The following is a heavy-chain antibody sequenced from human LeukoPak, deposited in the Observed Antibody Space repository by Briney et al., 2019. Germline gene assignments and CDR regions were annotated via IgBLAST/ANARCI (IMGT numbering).Heavy chain of an antibody. CDR1: GFTFSSYA. Sequence: GGSLRLSCAASGFTFSSYAMSWVRQAPGKGLEWVSAISGSGGSTYYADSVKGRFTISRDNSKNTLYLQMNSLRAEDTAVYYCAKSEYGYDFWSGAPFDYWGQGTLVTVSS. CDR3: AKSEYGYDFWSGAPFDY. CDR2: ISGSGGST. D-gene: IGHD3-3*01. V-gene: IGHV3-23*01. J-gene: IGHJ4*02.